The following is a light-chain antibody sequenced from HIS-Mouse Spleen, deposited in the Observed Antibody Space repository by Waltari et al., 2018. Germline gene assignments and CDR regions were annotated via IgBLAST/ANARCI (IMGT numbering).Light chain of an antibody. J-gene: IGLJ3*02. V-gene: IGLV3-19*01. CDR3: NSRDSSGNHLV. CDR1: SLRGYY. CDR2: GKN. Sequence: SSELTQDPAVSVALGQTVRITCQVDSLRGYYASWYQQKPGQAPVLVIYGKNNRPSGIPDRFSGSSSGNTASLTITGAQAEDEADYYCNSRDSSGNHLVFGGGTKLTVL.